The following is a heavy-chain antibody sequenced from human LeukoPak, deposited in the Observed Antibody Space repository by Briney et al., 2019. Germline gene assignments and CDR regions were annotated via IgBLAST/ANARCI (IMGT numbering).Heavy chain of an antibody. J-gene: IGHJ6*03. CDR1: GGTFSSYA. D-gene: IGHD6-6*01. CDR2: IIPIFGTA. CDR3: ATDQQIEDSRYYYYMDV. Sequence: ASVKVSCKASGGTFSSYAISWVRQAPGQGLEWVGGIIPIFGTANYAQKFQGRVTMTEDTATDTAYMELSSLRSEDTAVYYCATDQQIEDSRYYYYMDVWGKGTTVTVSS. V-gene: IGHV1-69*06.